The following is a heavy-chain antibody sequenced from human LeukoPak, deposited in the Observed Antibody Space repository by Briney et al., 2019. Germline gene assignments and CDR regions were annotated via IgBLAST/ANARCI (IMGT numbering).Heavy chain of an antibody. CDR2: IYYSGST. J-gene: IGHJ4*02. Sequence: SETLSLTCTVSGGSISSNYWSWIRQPPGKGREWIGYIYYSGSTNYNPSLKSRVTISVDTSKNQSSLKLTSVTTADTAVYYCGRGYGPNSSGWDSWGQGTLVTVSS. CDR3: GRGYGPNSSGWDS. D-gene: IGHD6-19*01. V-gene: IGHV4-59*01. CDR1: GGSISSNY.